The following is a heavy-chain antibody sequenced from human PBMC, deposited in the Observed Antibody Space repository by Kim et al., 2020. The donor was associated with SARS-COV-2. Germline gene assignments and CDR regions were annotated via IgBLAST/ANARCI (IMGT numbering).Heavy chain of an antibody. CDR2: IYYSGST. D-gene: IGHD5-18*01. CDR1: GGSISSSSYY. CDR3: ARQGIHCDI. J-gene: IGHJ3*02. Sequence: SETLSLTCTVSGGSISSSSYYWGWIRQPPGKGLEWIGSIYYSGSTYYNPSLKSRVTISVDTSKNQFSLKLSSVTAADTAVYYCARQGIHCDIWGQGTMVTVSS. V-gene: IGHV4-39*01.